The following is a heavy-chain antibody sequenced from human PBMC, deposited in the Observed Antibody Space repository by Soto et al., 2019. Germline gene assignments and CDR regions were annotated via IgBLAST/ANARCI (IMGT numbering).Heavy chain of an antibody. V-gene: IGHV3-9*01. J-gene: IGHJ4*02. CDR3: AKDMDGVVDY. CDR1: GFTFDDYA. CDR2: ISWNSGSI. D-gene: IGHD2-2*03. Sequence: EVQLVESGGGLVQPGRSLRLSCAASGFTFDDYAMHWVRQAPGEGLEWVSGISWNSGSIGYADSVKGRFTISRDNAKNSLYLQMNSLRAEDTALYYCAKDMDGVVDYWGQGTLVTVSS.